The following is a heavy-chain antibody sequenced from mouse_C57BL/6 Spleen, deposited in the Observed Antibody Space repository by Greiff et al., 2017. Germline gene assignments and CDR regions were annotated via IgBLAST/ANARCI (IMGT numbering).Heavy chain of an antibody. V-gene: IGHV1-72*01. CDR3: ARSLITTVVADYYAMDY. CDR2: IDPNSGGT. Sequence: QVQLQQPGAALVKPGASVKLSCKASGYTFTSYWMHWVKQRPGRGLEWIGRIDPNSGGTKYNEKFKSKATLTVDKPSSTAYMQLSSLTSEDSAVYYCARSLITTVVADYYAMDYWGQGTSVTVSS. D-gene: IGHD1-1*01. CDR1: GYTFTSYW. J-gene: IGHJ4*01.